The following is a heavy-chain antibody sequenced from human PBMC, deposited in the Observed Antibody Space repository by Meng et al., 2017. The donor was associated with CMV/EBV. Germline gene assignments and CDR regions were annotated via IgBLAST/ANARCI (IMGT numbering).Heavy chain of an antibody. D-gene: IGHD3-3*01. V-gene: IGHV4-39*01. CDR2: IYYSGST. CDR3: ELCSWSGSRVH. CDR1: GGSISSSSYY. Sequence: QLQLQESGPGLVKPSETLSLTCTVSGGSISSSSYYWGWIRQPPGKGLGWIGSIYYSGSTYYNPSLKSRVTISVDTSKNQFSLKLSSVTAADTAVYYCELCSWSGSRVHWGQGTLVTVSS. J-gene: IGHJ4*02.